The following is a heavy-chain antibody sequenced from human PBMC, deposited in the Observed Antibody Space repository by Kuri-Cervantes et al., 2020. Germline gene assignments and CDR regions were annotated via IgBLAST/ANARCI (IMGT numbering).Heavy chain of an antibody. CDR1: GGTFTSYG. D-gene: IGHD6-13*01. CDR3: ARLKFHGAAGFYYFDY. V-gene: IGHV1-18*01. Sequence: ASVKVSCKASGGTFTSYGISWVRQAPGQGLEWMGWISAYNGNTNYAQKLQGRVTMTTDTSTSTAYMELRSPRSDDTAVYYCARLKFHGAAGFYYFDYWGQGTLVTVSS. J-gene: IGHJ4*02. CDR2: ISAYNGNT.